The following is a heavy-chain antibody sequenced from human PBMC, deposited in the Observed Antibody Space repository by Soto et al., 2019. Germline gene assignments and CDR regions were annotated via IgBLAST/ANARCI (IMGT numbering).Heavy chain of an antibody. Sequence: EVLLLESGGGLVQPGGSLRLSCAASGFTFNTFAMTWVRQAPGKGLEWVSALSGSGSLSYYADSVKGRFTISRDNSKNTMYLRMNNLRVDETAVYFCARDRGGALESWGKGTLVTVSS. CDR3: ARDRGGALES. J-gene: IGHJ4*02. V-gene: IGHV3-23*01. D-gene: IGHD2-15*01. CDR1: GFTFNTFA. CDR2: LSGSGSLS.